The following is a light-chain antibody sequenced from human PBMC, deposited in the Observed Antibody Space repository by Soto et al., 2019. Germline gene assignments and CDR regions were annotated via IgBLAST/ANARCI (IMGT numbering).Light chain of an antibody. Sequence: QSALTQPRSVSGSPGQSVTISCTGTSSDVGGYTYVSWYQQHPGKAPKLLIFDVSKRPSGVPDRFSGSKSVNTASLTISGLQAEDEADYYFCSFAGTYTYVFGTGTKVTVL. CDR1: SSDVGGYTY. CDR2: DVS. V-gene: IGLV2-11*01. J-gene: IGLJ1*01. CDR3: CSFAGTYTYV.